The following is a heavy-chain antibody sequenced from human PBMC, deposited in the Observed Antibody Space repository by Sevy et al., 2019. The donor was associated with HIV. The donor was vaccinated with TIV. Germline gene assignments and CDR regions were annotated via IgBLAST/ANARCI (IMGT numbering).Heavy chain of an antibody. CDR2: VSPTSLST. Sequence: GGSLRLSCTASGFSFSNYVMAWVRQAPGKGLEWVSSVSPTSLSTYYAESVKGRFTISRDNSKNTLYLQMNSLRAEDTAIYYCAKLHSRMIPGNGALDYWGRGTLVTDSS. J-gene: IGHJ4*01. CDR3: AKLHSRMIPGNGALDY. D-gene: IGHD3-16*01. CDR1: GFSFSNYV. V-gene: IGHV3-23*01.